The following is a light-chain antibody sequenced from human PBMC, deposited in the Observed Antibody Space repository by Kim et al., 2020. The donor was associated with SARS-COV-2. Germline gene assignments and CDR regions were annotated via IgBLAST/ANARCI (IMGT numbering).Light chain of an antibody. CDR3: NSWDSSGNHVV. CDR1: SLRSYY. Sequence: SSELTQDPAVSVALGQTVRITCQGDSLRSYYASWYQQKPGQAPVRVIYGKNNRPSGIPDRFSGSSSGNTASLTITGAQVEDEADYYCNSWDSSGNHVVFGGGTQLTVL. CDR2: GKN. V-gene: IGLV3-19*02. J-gene: IGLJ2*01.